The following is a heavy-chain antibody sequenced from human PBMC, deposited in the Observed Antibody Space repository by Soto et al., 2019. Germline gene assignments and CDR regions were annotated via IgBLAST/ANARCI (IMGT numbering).Heavy chain of an antibody. CDR1: GGSISSNY. Sequence: PSETLSLTCTVSGGSISSNYWSWIRQPPGKGLEWIGYIYYSGSTNYNPSLKSRVTISVDTSKNQFSLKLSSVTAADTAVYYCARVNSSSWAYYFDYWGQGTLVTVSS. CDR2: IYYSGST. V-gene: IGHV4-59*01. CDR3: ARVNSSSWAYYFDY. D-gene: IGHD6-13*01. J-gene: IGHJ4*02.